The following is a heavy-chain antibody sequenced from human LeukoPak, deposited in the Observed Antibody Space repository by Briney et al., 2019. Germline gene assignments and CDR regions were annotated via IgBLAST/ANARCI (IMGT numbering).Heavy chain of an antibody. Sequence: PGGSLRLSCAASGFTFNDYGMHWVRRAPGKGLEWVAFIRYDGSKKYYPYSVKGRFTISRDNSKNTVYLQMNSLRPEDTAMYYCARVAVGYKSSWYHTELGSYNYMDVWGKGTPVTISS. CDR2: IRYDGSKK. J-gene: IGHJ6*03. V-gene: IGHV3-30*02. CDR3: ARVAVGYKSSWYHTELGSYNYMDV. CDR1: GFTFNDYG. D-gene: IGHD6-13*01.